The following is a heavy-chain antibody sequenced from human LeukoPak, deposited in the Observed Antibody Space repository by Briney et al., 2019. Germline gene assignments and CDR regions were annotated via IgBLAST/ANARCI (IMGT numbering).Heavy chain of an antibody. Sequence: ASVKVSCKASGGTFSSYAIIWVRQAPGQGLEWMGRIIPILGIANYAQKFQGRVTITADKSTSTAYMELSSLRSEDTAVYYCARVITEGLTYWGQGTLVTVSS. V-gene: IGHV1-69*04. CDR2: IIPILGIA. D-gene: IGHD3-10*01. J-gene: IGHJ4*02. CDR1: GGTFSSYA. CDR3: ARVITEGLTY.